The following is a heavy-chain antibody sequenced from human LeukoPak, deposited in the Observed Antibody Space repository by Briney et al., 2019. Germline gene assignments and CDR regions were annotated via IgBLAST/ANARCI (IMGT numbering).Heavy chain of an antibody. D-gene: IGHD6-13*01. CDR2: ISSSSSYI. CDR1: GFTFSSYS. CDR3: ARASIAAAAPDY. Sequence: GGSLRLSCAASGFTFSSYSMNWVRQAPGKGLEWVSSISSSSSYIYYADSVKGRFTISRDNAKNSLYLQMNSLRAEDTAVYYCARASIAAAAPDYWGQGTLVTVSS. V-gene: IGHV3-21*01. J-gene: IGHJ4*02.